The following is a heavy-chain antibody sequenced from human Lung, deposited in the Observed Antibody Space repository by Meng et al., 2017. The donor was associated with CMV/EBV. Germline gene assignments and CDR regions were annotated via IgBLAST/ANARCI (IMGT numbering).Heavy chain of an antibody. Sequence: QVQLVQSGSELKKPGDSVKVSCQAAGYTFTSSSMNWVRHAPGQGLEWMGWININTGNPTYAQGFTGRFVFSLDTSVSTAYLQIDSLKADDTAGYYCARGNGWRFDYWGQGTLVTVSS. CDR3: ARGNGWRFDY. CDR1: GYTFTSSS. J-gene: IGHJ4*02. V-gene: IGHV7-4-1*01. D-gene: IGHD6-19*01. CDR2: ININTGNP.